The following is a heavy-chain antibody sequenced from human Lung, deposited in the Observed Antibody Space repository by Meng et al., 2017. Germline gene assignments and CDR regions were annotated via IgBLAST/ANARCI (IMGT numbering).Heavy chain of an antibody. J-gene: IGHJ5*02. CDR3: TTDLPFTEGGVITT. CDR2: IKSKVDGGKT. Sequence: GGSGGGLVKAGGVIRLSWVASGGTFRNFLMTWVRQAPGKGLELVGRIKSKVDGGKTDFAAPVKGRFTISRDDAKNTLYLQMNSLKTEDTAVYYCTTDLPFTEGGVITTWGQGTLVTVSS. CDR1: GGTFRNFL. V-gene: IGHV3-15*01. D-gene: IGHD3-16*02.